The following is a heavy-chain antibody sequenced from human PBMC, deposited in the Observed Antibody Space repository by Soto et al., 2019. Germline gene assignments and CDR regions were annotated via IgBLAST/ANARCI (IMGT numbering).Heavy chain of an antibody. D-gene: IGHD1-26*01. V-gene: IGHV3-66*01. CDR2: IYSGGST. Sequence: EVQLVESGGGLVQPGGSLRLSCAASGFTVSSNYMSWVRQAPGKGLEWVSVIYSGGSTYYADSVKGRFTISRDNSKNTLYLQMNSLRAEDTAVYYCARGGRAEWDPFDYWGQGTLVTVSS. J-gene: IGHJ4*02. CDR1: GFTVSSNY. CDR3: ARGGRAEWDPFDY.